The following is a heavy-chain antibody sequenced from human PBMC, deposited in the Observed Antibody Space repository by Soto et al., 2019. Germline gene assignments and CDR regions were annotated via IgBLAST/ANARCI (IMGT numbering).Heavy chain of an antibody. V-gene: IGHV4-31*03. D-gene: IGHD4-17*01. CDR1: GCSISSGGYY. CDR3: ASTFDYGDYGSTYYYYYMDV. Sequence: SETLSLTCTVSGCSISSGGYYWSWIRQHPGKGLEWIGYIYYSGSTYYNPSLKSRVTISVDTSKNQFSLKLSSVTAADTAVYYCASTFDYGDYGSTYYYYYMDVWGKGTTVTVSS. J-gene: IGHJ6*03. CDR2: IYYSGST.